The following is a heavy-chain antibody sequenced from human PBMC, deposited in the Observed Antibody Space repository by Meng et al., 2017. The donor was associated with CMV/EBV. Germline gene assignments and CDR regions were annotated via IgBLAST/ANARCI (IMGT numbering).Heavy chain of an antibody. CDR2: IYYSGST. J-gene: IGHJ4*02. D-gene: IGHD6-19*01. V-gene: IGHV4-39*07. CDR3: ARDSAVAGVVDY. CDR1: GGSIRRSSYS. Sequence: LQESGPGLVKPSETLSLSGTVSGGSIRRSSYSWGGIRQPPGKGLEWIGSIYYSGSTYYNPSLKSRVTISVDTSKNQFSLKLSSVTAADTAVYYCARDSAVAGVVDYWGQGTLVTVSS.